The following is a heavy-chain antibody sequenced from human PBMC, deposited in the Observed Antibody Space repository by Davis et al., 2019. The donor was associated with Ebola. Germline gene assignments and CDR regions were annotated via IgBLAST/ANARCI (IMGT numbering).Heavy chain of an antibody. D-gene: IGHD6-25*01. V-gene: IGHV1-18*01. CDR3: ATENSGAFDI. CDR1: GSTFTSSG. J-gene: IGHJ3*02. CDR2: ISAYNGNT. Sequence: ASVKVSCKASGSTFTSSGISWVRQAPGQGLEWMGWISAYNGNTNYAQKLQGRVTMTTDTSTSTAYMELRSLRSDDTAVYYCATENSGAFDIWGQGTMVTVSS.